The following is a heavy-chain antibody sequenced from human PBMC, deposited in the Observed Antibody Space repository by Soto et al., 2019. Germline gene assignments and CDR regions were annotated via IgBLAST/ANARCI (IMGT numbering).Heavy chain of an antibody. Sequence: EVQLVESGGGLVQPGRSLRLSCAASGFTFDDYAMHWVRQAPGKGLEWVSGISWNSGSIGYADSVKGRFTISRGNAKNSLYLQMNSLRAEDTALYYCAKGPPEWLRLDMDVWGQGTTVTVSS. V-gene: IGHV3-9*01. J-gene: IGHJ6*02. CDR2: ISWNSGSI. D-gene: IGHD5-12*01. CDR1: GFTFDDYA. CDR3: AKGPPEWLRLDMDV.